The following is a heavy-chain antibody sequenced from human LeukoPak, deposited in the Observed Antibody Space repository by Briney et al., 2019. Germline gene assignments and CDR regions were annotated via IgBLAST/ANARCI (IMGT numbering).Heavy chain of an antibody. CDR1: GGSIRTTTYY. D-gene: IGHD6-19*01. CDR3: ASQSSAWYASP. V-gene: IGHV4-39*01. Sequence: SETLSLTCSVSGGSIRTTTYYWGWIRQPPGKGPEWVGSIYYSGIIYYNPSLRSRITISIDTSKNQFSLKLSSVTAADTAVYYCASQSSAWYASPWGQGTLVTVSS. J-gene: IGHJ5*02. CDR2: IYYSGII.